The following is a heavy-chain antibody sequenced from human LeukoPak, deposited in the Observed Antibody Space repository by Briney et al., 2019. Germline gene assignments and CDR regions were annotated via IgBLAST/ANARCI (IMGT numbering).Heavy chain of an antibody. CDR3: AKSNAWDWFDP. CDR2: IYYTGNT. CDR1: GGSITSSNW. V-gene: IGHV4-4*02. D-gene: IGHD4-11*01. J-gene: IGHJ5*02. Sequence: SETLSLTCTVSGGSITSSNWWSWVRQPPGKGLEWIGEIYYTGNTNYNPSLKSRVTISVDKSNNQFSLNLSSVTAADTAVYYCAKSNAWDWFDPWGQGTLVTVSS.